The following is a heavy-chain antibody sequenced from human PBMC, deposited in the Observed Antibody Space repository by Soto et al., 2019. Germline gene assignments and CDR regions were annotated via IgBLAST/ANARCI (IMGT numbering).Heavy chain of an antibody. D-gene: IGHD6-6*01. V-gene: IGHV1-2*02. J-gene: IGHJ4*02. CDR2: INPNSGDT. CDR1: GYTFNAYY. CDR3: ARDPRPLYKFDF. Sequence: ASVKVSCKASGYTFNAYYIHWVRQAPGQGLEWVGRINPNSGDTTYTQKFEGRVTMTRDTSISTAYLELSGLRSDDTAIYYCARDPRPLYKFDFCGQGPMVAVYS.